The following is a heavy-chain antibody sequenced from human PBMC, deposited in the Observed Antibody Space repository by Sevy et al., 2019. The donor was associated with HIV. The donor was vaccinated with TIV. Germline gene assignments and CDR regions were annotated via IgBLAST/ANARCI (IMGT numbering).Heavy chain of an antibody. D-gene: IGHD2-8*01. V-gene: IGHV3-33*01. CDR3: ARDPRMYGDYLLAYFDY. J-gene: IGHJ4*02. Sequence: GESLRLSCAASGFTPSTYGMHWVRQAPGKGLEWVAVIGYDGSNKYYADSVRGRFTISRDNSKNTLFLQMDSLRGEETAVYYCARDPRMYGDYLLAYFDYWGQGTLVTVSS. CDR1: GFTPSTYG. CDR2: IGYDGSNK.